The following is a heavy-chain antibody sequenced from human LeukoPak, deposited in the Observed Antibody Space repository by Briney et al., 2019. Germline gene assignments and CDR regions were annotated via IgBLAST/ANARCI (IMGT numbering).Heavy chain of an antibody. J-gene: IGHJ4*02. CDR2: IYNSANN. CDR3: TDRGYFDWSFDDF. V-gene: IGHV4-61*08. CDR1: GASLTGGSITGYY. D-gene: IGHD3-9*01. Sequence: SEPLSLTCAVSGASLTGGSITGYYWSWIRQSPGKGLEWIGYIYNSANNKYTASLKSRVIISIDTSKNQFSLNMTSVTSADTAVYYCTDRGYFDWSFDDFWGQGTLVTVSS.